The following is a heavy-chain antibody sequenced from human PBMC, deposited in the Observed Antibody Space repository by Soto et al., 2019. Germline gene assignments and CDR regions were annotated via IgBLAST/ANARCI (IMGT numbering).Heavy chain of an antibody. CDR1: GFNFSSYA. CDR3: AKDGNYDILTGYYFVGSRSQVGPEAGY. Sequence: GGSLRLSCAASGFNFSSYAMSWVRQAPGKGLEWVSAISGSGGSTYYADSVKGRFTISRDNSKNTLYLQMNSLRAEDTAVYYCAKDGNYDILTGYYFVGSRSQVGPEAGYWGQGTLVTVSS. D-gene: IGHD3-9*01. CDR2: ISGSGGST. J-gene: IGHJ4*02. V-gene: IGHV3-23*01.